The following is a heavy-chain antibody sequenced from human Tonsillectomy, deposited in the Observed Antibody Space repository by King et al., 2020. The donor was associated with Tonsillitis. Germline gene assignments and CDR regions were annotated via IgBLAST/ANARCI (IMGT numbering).Heavy chain of an antibody. CDR1: GFTFSHYW. V-gene: IGHV3-7*01. CDR3: AGEGRGPY. CDR2: IDPDGSDT. Sequence: VQLVESGGNLVQPGGSLRLSCAPSGFTFSHYWMTWVRQAPGKGLECVAIIDPDGSDTYYLESVKGRFTIFRDNAKNSLYLQMNSLRAEDTAVYYCAGEGRGPYGGREPLV. J-gene: IGHJ4*02.